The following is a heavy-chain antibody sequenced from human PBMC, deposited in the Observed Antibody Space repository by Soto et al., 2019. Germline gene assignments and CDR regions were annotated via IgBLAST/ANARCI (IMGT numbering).Heavy chain of an antibody. CDR3: TQDKYDCRGAFCWCSVDY. D-gene: IGHD2-15*01. CDR2: IRGSGTTT. J-gene: IGHJ4*02. V-gene: IGHV3-23*01. Sequence: EVQLLESGGGLVQPGGSLRLSCAASGFISADRAMNWVRQAPGKGLEWVSGIRGSGTTTYYGDSAKGRFTISRDNSKSTLYLDMSKLRAEDTAVYYCTQDKYDCRGAFCWCSVDYWGLGTLVIVSS. CDR1: GFISADRA.